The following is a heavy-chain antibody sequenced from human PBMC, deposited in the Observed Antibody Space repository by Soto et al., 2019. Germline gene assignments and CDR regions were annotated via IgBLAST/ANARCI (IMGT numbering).Heavy chain of an antibody. D-gene: IGHD2-15*01. CDR1: GVNLRNYW. V-gene: IGHV3-74*03. CDR2: INSGGSNI. Sequence: PGGSLRLSCTASGVNLRNYWMHWVRQAPGKGLVWVSRINSGGSNIKYADSVKGRFTISRDNAKRSLYLQMMSLTAEDTAIYYCVRGGGGGLFDPWGQGTMVTVSS. CDR3: VRGGGGGLFDP. J-gene: IGHJ5*02.